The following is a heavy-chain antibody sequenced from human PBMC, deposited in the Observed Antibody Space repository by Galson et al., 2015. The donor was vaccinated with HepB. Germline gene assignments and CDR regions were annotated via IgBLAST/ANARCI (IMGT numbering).Heavy chain of an antibody. Sequence: TLSLTCAVSGGSISSGGYSWSWIRQPPGKGLEWIGYIYHSGSTYYNPSLKSRVTISVDRSKNQFSLKLSSVTAADTAVYYCARAVVRGEYYGMDVWGQGTTVTVSS. CDR1: GGSISSGGYS. D-gene: IGHD3-10*01. J-gene: IGHJ6*02. CDR2: IYHSGST. V-gene: IGHV4-30-2*01. CDR3: ARAVVRGEYYGMDV.